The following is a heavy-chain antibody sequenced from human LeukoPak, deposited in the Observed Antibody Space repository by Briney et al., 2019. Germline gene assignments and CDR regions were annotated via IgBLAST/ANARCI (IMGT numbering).Heavy chain of an antibody. J-gene: IGHJ6*02. V-gene: IGHV1-18*01. CDR1: GYTFTSYG. D-gene: IGHD3-3*01. CDR2: ISAYNGNT. CDR3: ARAPRLRFFYYYYGMDV. Sequence: ASVKVSCKASGYTFTSYGISWVRQAPGQGLEWMGWISAYNGNTNYAQKLQGRVTMTTDTSTSTAYMELRSLRSDDTAVYYCARAPRLRFFYYYYGMDVWGQGTTVTVSS.